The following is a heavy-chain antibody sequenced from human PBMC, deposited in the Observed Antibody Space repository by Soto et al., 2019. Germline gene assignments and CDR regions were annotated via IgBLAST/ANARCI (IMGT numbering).Heavy chain of an antibody. CDR1: GYSFTSYW. V-gene: IGHV5-10-1*01. Sequence: GESLKNSCKGSGYSFTSYWISWVRQMPGKGLEWMGAIDPRDSYTKYSPSFQGHVTISVDKSISTAYLQWNSLKASDTAIYYCAREKTDLELFNWLDPWGQATLVTVS. CDR3: AREKTDLELFNWLDP. D-gene: IGHD1-7*01. J-gene: IGHJ5*02. CDR2: IDPRDSYT.